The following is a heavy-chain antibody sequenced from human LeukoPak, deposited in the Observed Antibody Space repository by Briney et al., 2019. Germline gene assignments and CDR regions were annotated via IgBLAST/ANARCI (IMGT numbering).Heavy chain of an antibody. CDR2: INPSGGST. V-gene: IGHV1-46*01. J-gene: IGHJ4*02. CDR3: ARGGSGSYYDY. CDR1: GYTFTSYY. Sequence: RASVKVSCKASGYTFTSYYMHWVRQAPGQGLEWMGIINPSGGSTSYAQKFQGRVTMTRDTSTSTVYMELRNLKSDDTAVYYCARGGSGSYYDYWGQGTLITVSS. D-gene: IGHD3-10*01.